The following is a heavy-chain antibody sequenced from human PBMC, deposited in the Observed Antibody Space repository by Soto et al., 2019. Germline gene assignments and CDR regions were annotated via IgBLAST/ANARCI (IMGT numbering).Heavy chain of an antibody. Sequence: EMQLVESGGALVQPGGPLSLPFAAFGFTFSGPWMRGVRQAPGKGLEWVANINPEGSAEYYVDSVKGRFTIARDNAKNSLYLQMTSLRLEDTALYYCARHGVWCFDFWGQGTLVSISS. D-gene: IGHD2-8*02. CDR3: ARHGVWCFDF. CDR2: INPEGSAE. J-gene: IGHJ4*02. CDR1: GFTFSGPW. V-gene: IGHV3-7*02.